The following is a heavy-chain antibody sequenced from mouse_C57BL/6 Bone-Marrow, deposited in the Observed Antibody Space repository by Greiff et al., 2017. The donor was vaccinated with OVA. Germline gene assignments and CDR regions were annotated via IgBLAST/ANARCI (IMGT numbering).Heavy chain of an antibody. V-gene: IGHV1-82*01. Sequence: VQLQQPGAELVKPGASVKISCKASGYAFSSSWMNWVKQRPGKGLEWIGRIYPGDGDTNYNGKFKGKATLTADKSSSTAYMQLSSLTSEDSAVYFCARKRTGAFAYWGQGTLVTVSA. CDR1: GYAFSSSW. D-gene: IGHD4-1*01. J-gene: IGHJ3*01. CDR3: ARKRTGAFAY. CDR2: IYPGDGDT.